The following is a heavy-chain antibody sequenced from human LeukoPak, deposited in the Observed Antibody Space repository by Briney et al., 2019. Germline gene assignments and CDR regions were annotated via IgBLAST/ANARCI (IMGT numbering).Heavy chain of an antibody. Sequence: GGSLRLSCAASGFTFSSYAMSWVRQAPGKGLEWVSAISGSGGSTYYADSVKGRFTISRDNSKNTLYLQMNSLRAEDTAVYYCAKGTYRDGYNYVHFDYWGQGTLVTVSS. CDR2: ISGSGGST. CDR3: AKGTYRDGYNYVHFDY. J-gene: IGHJ4*02. CDR1: GFTFSSYA. V-gene: IGHV3-23*01. D-gene: IGHD5-24*01.